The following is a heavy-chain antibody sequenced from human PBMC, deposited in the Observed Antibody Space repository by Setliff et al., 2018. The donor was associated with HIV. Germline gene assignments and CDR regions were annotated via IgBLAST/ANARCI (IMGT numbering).Heavy chain of an antibody. D-gene: IGHD5-12*01. CDR3: ARQGDGYNLYHVYYFDY. Sequence: SETLSLTCAVYGGSFSGFYWSWIRQAPGKGLEWIGEINHSGKTNYNPSLKSRVTISVDTSMDQFSLKLSSVTAADTAVYYCARQGDGYNLYHVYYFDYWGQGTLVTVSS. J-gene: IGHJ4*02. V-gene: IGHV4-34*01. CDR1: GGSFSGFY. CDR2: INHSGKT.